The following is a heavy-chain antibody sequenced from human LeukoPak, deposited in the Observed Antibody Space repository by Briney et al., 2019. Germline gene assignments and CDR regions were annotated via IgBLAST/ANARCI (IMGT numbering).Heavy chain of an antibody. J-gene: IGHJ5*02. Sequence: QTSETLSLTCTVSGGSISSYYWSWIRQPAGKGLEWIGRIYTSGSTNYNPSLKSRATMSVDTSKNQFSLKLSSVTAADTAVYYCARDLRLGEWFDPWGQGTLVTVSS. CDR1: GGSISSYY. D-gene: IGHD3-16*01. CDR2: IYTSGST. CDR3: ARDLRLGEWFDP. V-gene: IGHV4-4*07.